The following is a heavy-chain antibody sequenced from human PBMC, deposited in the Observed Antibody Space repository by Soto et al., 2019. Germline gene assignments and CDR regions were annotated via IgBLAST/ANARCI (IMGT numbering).Heavy chain of an antibody. D-gene: IGHD2-2*01. CDR2: IIPIFGTA. CDR3: ARHQLCLRSLFRYGMDV. CDR1: GGTFSNYA. V-gene: IGHV1-69*13. Sequence: SVKVSCKASGGTFSNYAISWVRQAPGQGLEWMGGIIPIFGTANYAQKFQGRVTITADESTSTAYMELSSLRSEDTAVYYCARHQLCLRSLFRYGMDVWGKGTTVTVSS. J-gene: IGHJ6*04.